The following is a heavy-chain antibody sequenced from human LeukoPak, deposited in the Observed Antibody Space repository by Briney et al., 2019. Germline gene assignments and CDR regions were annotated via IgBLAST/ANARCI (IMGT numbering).Heavy chain of an antibody. D-gene: IGHD3-10*01. CDR2: IYYSGST. Sequence: SETLSLTCTVSGGSVSSGDYYWSWIRQPPGRGLDWIGYIYYSGSTYCNPSLKSRVTISVDTSKNQFSLKLSSVTAADTAVYYCARLLGVIAAFDIWGQGTMVTVSS. V-gene: IGHV4-30-4*01. J-gene: IGHJ3*02. CDR3: ARLLGVIAAFDI. CDR1: GGSVSSGDYY.